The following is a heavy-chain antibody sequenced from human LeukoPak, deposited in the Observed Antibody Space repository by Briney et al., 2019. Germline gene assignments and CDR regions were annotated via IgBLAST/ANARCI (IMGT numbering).Heavy chain of an antibody. V-gene: IGHV1-2*02. D-gene: IGHD3-10*01. CDR2: INPNSGAT. CDR1: GYTFTGYY. J-gene: IGHJ5*02. CDR3: ARGRFGEWDNWFDP. Sequence: ASVTVSCKASGYTFTGYYIHWVRQAPGQGLEWMAWINPNSGATNYAQKFQGRVTMTRDTSISTAYMELSRLTSDDTAVYFCARGRFGEWDNWFDPWGEGTLVTVSS.